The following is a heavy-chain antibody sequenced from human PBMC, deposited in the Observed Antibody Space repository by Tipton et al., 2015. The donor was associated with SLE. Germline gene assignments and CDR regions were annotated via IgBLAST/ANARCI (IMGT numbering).Heavy chain of an antibody. Sequence: QLVQSGAEVKKPGSSVKVSCKASGGTFSSYAISWVRQAPGQGLEWMGWISAYNGNTNYAQKLQGRVTMTTDTSTSTAYMELRSLRSDDTAVYYCARALVDTAMPTLDYWGQGTLVTVSS. D-gene: IGHD5-18*01. J-gene: IGHJ4*02. V-gene: IGHV1-18*01. CDR2: ISAYNGNT. CDR3: ARALVDTAMPTLDY. CDR1: GGTFSSYA.